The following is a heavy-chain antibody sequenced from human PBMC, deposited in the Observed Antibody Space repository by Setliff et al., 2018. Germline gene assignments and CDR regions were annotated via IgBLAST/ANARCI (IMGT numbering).Heavy chain of an antibody. Sequence: WASVKVSCKASGGTFSSYAISWVRQAPGQGLEWMGGIIPIFGSANYAQRFQGRVTITADESTSTAYMEVSSLRSEDTAVYYCARDRYYNSWSGTSITAPHDAFDIWGQGTMVTVSS. V-gene: IGHV1-69*13. CDR3: ARDRYYNSWSGTSITAPHDAFDI. J-gene: IGHJ3*02. CDR2: IIPIFGSA. CDR1: GGTFSSYA. D-gene: IGHD3-3*01.